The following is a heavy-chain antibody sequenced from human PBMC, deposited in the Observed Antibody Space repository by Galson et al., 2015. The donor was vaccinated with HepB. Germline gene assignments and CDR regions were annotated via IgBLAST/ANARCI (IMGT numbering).Heavy chain of an antibody. D-gene: IGHD3-3*01. J-gene: IGHJ4*02. CDR1: GFTFSSYS. V-gene: IGHV3-48*01. Sequence: SLRLSCAASGFTFSSYSMNWVRQAPGKGLEWVSYISSSSSTIYYADSVKGRFTISRDNAKNSLYLQMNSLRAEDTAVYYCAREAAGAYYDFWSGYYYGGFPGCYFDYWGQGTLVTVSS. CDR3: AREAAGAYYDFWSGYYYGGFPGCYFDY. CDR2: ISSSSSTI.